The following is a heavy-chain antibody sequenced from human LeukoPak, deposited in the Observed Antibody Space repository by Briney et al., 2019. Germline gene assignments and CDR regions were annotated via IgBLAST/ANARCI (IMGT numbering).Heavy chain of an antibody. CDR2: INPNSGGT. Sequence: ASVKVSCKAFGYTFSSYGISWVRQAPGHGLEWMGWINPNSGGTNYAQKFQGRVTMTRDTSITTACMELSRLSSDDTAVYYCARHPGKVTNDWYFDLWGRGTLVTVSS. D-gene: IGHD4-23*01. J-gene: IGHJ2*01. V-gene: IGHV1-2*02. CDR3: ARHPGKVTNDWYFDL. CDR1: GYTFSSYG.